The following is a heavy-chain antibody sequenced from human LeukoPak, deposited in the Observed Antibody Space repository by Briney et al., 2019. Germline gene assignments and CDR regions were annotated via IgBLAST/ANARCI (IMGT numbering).Heavy chain of an antibody. CDR3: AKVMPPGRIRFYSYYMDV. Sequence: PGGSLRLSCAASGFTFSSYAMRWVRQAPGKGLEWVAVISYDGSNKYYADSVKGRFTISRDNSKNTLSLQMNGLRVEDTAVYYCAKVMPPGRIRFYSYYMDVWGKGTTVTVS. CDR1: GFTFSSYA. D-gene: IGHD2-15*01. J-gene: IGHJ6*03. CDR2: ISYDGSNK. V-gene: IGHV3-30-3*01.